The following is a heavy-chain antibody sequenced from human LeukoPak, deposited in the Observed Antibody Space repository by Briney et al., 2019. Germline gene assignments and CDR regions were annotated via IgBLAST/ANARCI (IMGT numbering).Heavy chain of an antibody. D-gene: IGHD5-18*01. V-gene: IGHV3-74*01. Sequence: TGGSLRLSCAASGFTFVSYSMHWVRQAPGKGLVWVSRINGYGSSTDFADSVEGRFTISRDNAKNTLYLQMNSLRAEDTAVYYCARDAPGNTALDYWGQGTLVTVSS. CDR3: ARDAPGNTALDY. CDR2: INGYGSST. J-gene: IGHJ4*02. CDR1: GFTFVSYS.